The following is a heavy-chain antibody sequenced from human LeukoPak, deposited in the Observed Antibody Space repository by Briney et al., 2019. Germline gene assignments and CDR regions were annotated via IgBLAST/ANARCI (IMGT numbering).Heavy chain of an antibody. CDR1: GFTVSSNY. D-gene: IGHD3-22*01. CDR2: IYSGGST. J-gene: IGHJ4*02. CDR3: AKGLGDYYDSSGYDL. V-gene: IGHV3-53*05. Sequence: GGSLRLSCAASGFTVSSNYMSWVRQAPGKGLEWVSVIYSGGSTYYADSVKGRFTISRDNSKNTLYLQMNSLRAEDTAVYYCAKGLGDYYDSSGYDLWGQGTLVTVSS.